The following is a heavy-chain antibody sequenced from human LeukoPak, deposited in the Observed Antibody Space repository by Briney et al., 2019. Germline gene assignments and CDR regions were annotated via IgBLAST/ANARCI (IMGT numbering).Heavy chain of an antibody. CDR1: GFTVSSNY. CDR2: IYSGGST. Sequence: GGSLRLSCAASGFTVSSNYMSWVRQAPGKGLEWVSVIYSGGSTYYADSVKGRFTISRDNSKNTLYLQMNSLRAEDTAVYYCASAHERYCSGGSCYYYWGQGTLVTVSS. CDR3: ASAHERYCSGGSCYYY. J-gene: IGHJ4*02. D-gene: IGHD2-15*01. V-gene: IGHV3-53*01.